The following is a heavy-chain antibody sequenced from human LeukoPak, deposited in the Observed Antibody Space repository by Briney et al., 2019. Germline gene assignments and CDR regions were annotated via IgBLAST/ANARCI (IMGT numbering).Heavy chain of an antibody. CDR3: ARVRAAAGLDY. Sequence: SETLSLTCTVSGYSISSGYYWGWIRQPPGKGLEWIGSIYHSGSTYYNPSLKSRVTISVDTSKNQFSLKLSSVTAEDTAVYYCARVRAAAGLDYWGQGTLVTVSS. D-gene: IGHD6-13*01. CDR1: GYSISSGYY. CDR2: IYHSGST. J-gene: IGHJ4*02. V-gene: IGHV4-38-2*02.